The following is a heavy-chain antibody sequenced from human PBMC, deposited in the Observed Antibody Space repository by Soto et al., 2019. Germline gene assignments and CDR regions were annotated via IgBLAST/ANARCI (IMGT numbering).Heavy chain of an antibody. CDR1: GFTFSSYG. V-gene: IGHV3-23*01. D-gene: IGHD1-26*01. CDR2: IGGSGGST. J-gene: IGHJ4*02. Sequence: GGSLRLSCAASGFTFSSYGMSWVRQAPGKGLEWVSSIGGSGGSTYYADSVKGRFTISRDNSKNTLYLQMNSLRAEDTAVYYCAKASAPGGTYFPLWFWGQGTLVTVSS. CDR3: AKASAPGGTYFPLWF.